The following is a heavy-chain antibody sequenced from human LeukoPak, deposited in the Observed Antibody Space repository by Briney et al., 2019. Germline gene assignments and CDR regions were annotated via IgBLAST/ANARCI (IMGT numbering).Heavy chain of an antibody. CDR1: GFTFRDYY. CDR2: MYFNSGAT. Sequence: APVRVSCKASGFTFRDYYVQWVRQVPGQGLEWVGWMYFNSGATRYAPKFQGRVTLTGDTSINTVYMELVSLGSDDTAMSYCAREGSSASGQDWYAFDIWGQETMVTVSS. J-gene: IGHJ3*02. D-gene: IGHD5-12*01. V-gene: IGHV1-2*02. CDR3: AREGSSASGQDWYAFDI.